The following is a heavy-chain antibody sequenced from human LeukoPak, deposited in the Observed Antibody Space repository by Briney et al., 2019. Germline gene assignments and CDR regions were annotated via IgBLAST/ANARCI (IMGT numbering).Heavy chain of an antibody. CDR3: ARLSQVGDSSGYRDYYYMDV. V-gene: IGHV4-4*09. J-gene: IGHJ6*03. CDR2: IYSSGGT. CDR1: GGSISSYY. D-gene: IGHD3-22*01. Sequence: SETLSLTCTVSGGSISSYYWSWIRQPPGKGLEWIGYIYSSGGTNYNPSLKSRVTISVDTSKNQFSLKPSSVTAADTAVYYCARLSQVGDSSGYRDYYYMDVWGKGTTVTVSS.